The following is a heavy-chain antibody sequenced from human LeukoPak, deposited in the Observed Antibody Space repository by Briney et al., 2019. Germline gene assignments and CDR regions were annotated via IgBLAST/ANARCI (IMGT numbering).Heavy chain of an antibody. CDR2: ISGSGGST. D-gene: IGHD2-2*01. CDR1: GFTFSSYA. J-gene: IGHJ4*02. Sequence: GGSLRLSCAASGFTFSSYAMSWVRQAPGKGLEWVSAISGSGGSTYYADSVKGRFTISRDNSKNTLFLQMGSLSADDMAVYYCARWGSTSCYDYWGQGTLVTVSS. CDR3: ARWGSTSCYDY. V-gene: IGHV3-23*01.